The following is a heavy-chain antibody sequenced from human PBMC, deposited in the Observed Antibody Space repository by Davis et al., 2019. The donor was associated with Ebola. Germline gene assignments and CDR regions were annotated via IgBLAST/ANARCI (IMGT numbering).Heavy chain of an antibody. CDR2: IYSGGST. D-gene: IGHD3-3*01. CDR3: ARGKYYDFWSGYPPINYYGMDV. V-gene: IGHV3-53*01. CDR1: GFTVSSNY. J-gene: IGHJ6*02. Sequence: PGGSLRLSCAASGFTVSSNYMSWVRQAPGKGLEWVSVIYSGGSTYYADSVKGRFTISRDNSKNTLYLQMNSLRAEDTAVYYCARGKYYDFWSGYPPINYYGMDVWGQGTTVTVSS.